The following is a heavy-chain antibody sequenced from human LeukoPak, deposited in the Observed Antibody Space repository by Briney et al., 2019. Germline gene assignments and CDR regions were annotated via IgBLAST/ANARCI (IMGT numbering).Heavy chain of an antibody. V-gene: IGHV3-66*01. D-gene: IGHD3-16*01. Sequence: PGGSLRLSCAASGFTVSSNYMSWVRQAPGKGLEWVSVIYSGGSTYYADSVKGRFTISRDNSKNTLYLQMNSLRAEDTAVYYCARDPRGGARPVRHYYGMDVWGQGTTVTVSS. CDR3: ARDPRGGARPVRHYYGMDV. CDR1: GFTVSSNY. CDR2: IYSGGST. J-gene: IGHJ6*02.